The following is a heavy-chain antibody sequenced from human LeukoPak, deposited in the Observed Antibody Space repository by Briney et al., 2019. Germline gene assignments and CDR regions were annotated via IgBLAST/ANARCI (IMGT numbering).Heavy chain of an antibody. CDR2: INPNTGST. CDR3: ARSVSISPMFDY. Sequence: GASVKVSCKASGYIFTSYYMHWVRQAPGQGLEWMGWINPNTGSTNFAQKFQGRVAMMRATSITTFYMELSSLRSDDTAVYYCARSVSISPMFDYWGQGTLIPVSS. D-gene: IGHD2-21*01. J-gene: IGHJ4*02. CDR1: GYIFTSYY. V-gene: IGHV1-2*02.